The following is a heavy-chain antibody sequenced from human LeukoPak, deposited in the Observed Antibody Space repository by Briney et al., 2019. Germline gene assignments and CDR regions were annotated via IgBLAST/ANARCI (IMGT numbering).Heavy chain of an antibody. Sequence: GGSLRLSCAVSGITLSNYGMSWVRQAPGKGLEWVAGISGSGGGTYYADSVKGRFTISRDNPKNKLYLQMNSLRAEDTAVYFCAKRGVVIRVILVGFNKEAYYFDSWGQGALVTVSS. D-gene: IGHD3-22*01. CDR1: GITLSNYG. CDR3: AKRGVVIRVILVGFNKEAYYFDS. CDR2: ISGSGGGT. J-gene: IGHJ4*02. V-gene: IGHV3-23*01.